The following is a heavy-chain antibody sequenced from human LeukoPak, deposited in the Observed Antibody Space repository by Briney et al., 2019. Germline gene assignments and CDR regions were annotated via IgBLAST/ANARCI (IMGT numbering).Heavy chain of an antibody. CDR3: ARVRWFGELDV. J-gene: IGHJ6*04. D-gene: IGHD3-10*01. CDR1: GLTFSSYW. V-gene: IGHV3-7*01. Sequence: SLRLSCAVSGLTFSSYWMSSVRQAPGKGLEWVASIKLDGSEKYYVASVKGPFTISRDNAKNSLYLQMNSLRAEETAVYYCARVRWFGELDVWGKGTTVTISS. CDR2: IKLDGSEK.